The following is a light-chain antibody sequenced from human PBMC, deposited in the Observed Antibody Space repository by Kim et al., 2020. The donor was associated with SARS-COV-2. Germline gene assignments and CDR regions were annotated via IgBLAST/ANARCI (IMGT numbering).Light chain of an antibody. CDR3: MQSKRCPPWT. CDR1: QSLVHSDGSTY. Sequence: DVVMTQSPPFLPVTLGQTASISCRSSQSLVHSDGSTYLNWFQQRPGQAPRRLFYRVSQLDTGVPDRFSGSVSGTDFTLNISRVEAEDVGVYYCMQSKRCPPWTFGQGTKVDIK. V-gene: IGKV2-30*02. J-gene: IGKJ1*01. CDR2: RVS.